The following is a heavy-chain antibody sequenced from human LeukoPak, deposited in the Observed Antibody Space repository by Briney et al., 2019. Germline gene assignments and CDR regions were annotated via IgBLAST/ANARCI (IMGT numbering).Heavy chain of an antibody. CDR3: ARFNWYFDL. J-gene: IGHJ2*01. Sequence: SETLSLTCTVSGGFISSDYWSWIRQPAGKGLEWIGRINARRSTNYNPSLKSRVTMSVDTSENQFSLKLTSVTAADTALYYCARFNWYFDLWGRGTLVTVSS. CDR2: INARRST. V-gene: IGHV4-4*07. CDR1: GGFISSDY.